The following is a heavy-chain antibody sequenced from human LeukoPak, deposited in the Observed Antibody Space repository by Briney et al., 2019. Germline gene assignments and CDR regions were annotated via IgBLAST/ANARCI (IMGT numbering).Heavy chain of an antibody. CDR3: ARVLGYCSSTTCYDYMDV. J-gene: IGHJ6*03. CDR2: IYTSGST. CDR1: GGSISSGSYY. V-gene: IGHV4-61*02. D-gene: IGHD2-2*01. Sequence: PSETLSLTCTVSGGSISSGSYYWSWIRQPAGKGLEWIGRIYTSGSTNYNPSLKSRVTISVDTSKNQFSLKLNSVTAADTAVYYCARVLGYCSSTTCYDYMDVWGKGTTVTVSS.